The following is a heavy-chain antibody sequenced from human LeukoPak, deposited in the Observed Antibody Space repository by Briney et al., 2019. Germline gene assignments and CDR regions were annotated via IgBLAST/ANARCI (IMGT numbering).Heavy chain of an antibody. CDR2: IIPIFGTA. CDR3: ASYYYDSSGYYSTFDY. D-gene: IGHD3-22*01. J-gene: IGHJ4*02. V-gene: IGHV1-69*13. CDR1: GGTFSSYA. Sequence: ASVKVSCKASGGTFSSYAISWVRQAPGQGLEWMGGIIPIFGTANYAQKFQGGVTITADESTSTAYMELSSLRSEDTAVYYCASYYYDSSGYYSTFDYWGQGTLVTVSS.